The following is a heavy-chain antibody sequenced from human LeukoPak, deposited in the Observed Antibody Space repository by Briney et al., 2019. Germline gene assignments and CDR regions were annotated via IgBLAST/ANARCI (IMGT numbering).Heavy chain of an antibody. V-gene: IGHV3-21*01. J-gene: IGHJ3*02. CDR2: ISSSSSYI. CDR3: ARDHGTPGAFGAFDI. CDR1: GFTFSSYS. D-gene: IGHD3-3*02. Sequence: PGGSLRLSCAASGFTFSSYSMNWVRQAPGKGLEWVSSISSSSSYIYYADSVKGRFTISRDNAKNSLYLQMNSLRAEDTAVYYCARDHGTPGAFGAFDIWGQGTMVTVSS.